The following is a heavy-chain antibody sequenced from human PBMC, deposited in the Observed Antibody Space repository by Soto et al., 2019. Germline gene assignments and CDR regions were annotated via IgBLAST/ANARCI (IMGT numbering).Heavy chain of an antibody. D-gene: IGHD2-15*01. Sequence: GGSLRLSCAASGFTFSSYWMSWVCQAPGKGLEWVANIKQDGSEKYYVDSVKGRFTISRDNAKNSLYLQMNSLRAEDTAVYYCARDPSLPVEWVVAATLFDYWGQGTLVTVSS. V-gene: IGHV3-7*01. CDR2: IKQDGSEK. J-gene: IGHJ4*02. CDR1: GFTFSSYW. CDR3: ARDPSLPVEWVVAATLFDY.